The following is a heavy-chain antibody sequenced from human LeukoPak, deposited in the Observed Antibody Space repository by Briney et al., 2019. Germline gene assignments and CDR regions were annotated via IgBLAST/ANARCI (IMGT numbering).Heavy chain of an antibody. D-gene: IGHD6-6*01. CDR3: ARGNEYSSPSWFDY. CDR2: ISSSGSTI. V-gene: IGHV3-11*01. Sequence: PGGSLRLSCAASGFTFSDYYMSWIRQAPGKGLEWVSYISSSGSTIYYADSVKGGFTISRDNAKNSLYLQMNSLRAEDTAVYYCARGNEYSSPSWFDYWGQGTLVTVSS. CDR1: GFTFSDYY. J-gene: IGHJ4*02.